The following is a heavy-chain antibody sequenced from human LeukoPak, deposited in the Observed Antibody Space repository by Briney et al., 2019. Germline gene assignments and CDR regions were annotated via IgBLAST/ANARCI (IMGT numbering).Heavy chain of an antibody. CDR2: IYYSGST. J-gene: IGHJ4*02. D-gene: IGHD3-3*01. CDR3: ARFWSGYYDYFDY. CDR1: GGSISSGGYY. Sequence: SETLSLTCTVSGGSISSGGYYWSWIRQHPGKGLEWIGYIYYSGSTYYNPSLKSRVTISVDTSKNQFSLKLSSVTAADMAVYYCARFWSGYYDYFDYWGQGMLVTVSS. V-gene: IGHV4-31*03.